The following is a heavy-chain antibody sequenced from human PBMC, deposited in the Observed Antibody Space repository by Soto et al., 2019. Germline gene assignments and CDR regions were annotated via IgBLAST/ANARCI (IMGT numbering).Heavy chain of an antibody. Sequence: QVQLQESGPRLVKPSETLSLTCTVSGDSISSYYWSWFRQPPGKGLEWIGSIPYTGRNNYNPSLKSRVTISVDTSKNQFALELRSVTAADTAVYFCARSPSLYETIGYYSYYSDYWGQGTLVTVSS. CDR2: IPYTGRN. J-gene: IGHJ4*02. CDR1: GDSISSYY. D-gene: IGHD3-22*01. V-gene: IGHV4-59*01. CDR3: ARSPSLYETIGYYSYYSDY.